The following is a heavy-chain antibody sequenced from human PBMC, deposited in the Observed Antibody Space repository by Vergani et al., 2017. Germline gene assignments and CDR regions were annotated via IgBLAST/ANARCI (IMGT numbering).Heavy chain of an antibody. D-gene: IGHD3-22*01. Sequence: QVQVVQSGAEVKKPGASVKVSCQVSGYSLTELTIHWVRQAPGKGLEWMGGFDPEHGEVTFAHHIQGRVTMTEDRSTDTAYMELSSLRPEDTALYYCAIVTDCEDTSGYYLDYWGQGTLVTVSS. CDR2: FDPEHGEV. J-gene: IGHJ4*02. V-gene: IGHV1-24*01. CDR1: GYSLTELT. CDR3: AIVTDCEDTSGYYLDY.